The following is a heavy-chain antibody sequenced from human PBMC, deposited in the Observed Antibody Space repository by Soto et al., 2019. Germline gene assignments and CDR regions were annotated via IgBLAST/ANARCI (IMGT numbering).Heavy chain of an antibody. CDR3: TRGMYTAYETAPLFFDF. D-gene: IGHD5-12*01. J-gene: IGHJ4*02. Sequence: GGSLRLSCTTSGFTFGAYALSWFRQAPGKGLEWVGFSRSKGYGGTTEFAASVRGRFTISRDDSNSIAYLQTNSLKTEDTAVYCCTRGMYTAYETAPLFFDFWGQGTLVTVSS. CDR2: SRSKGYGGTT. CDR1: GFTFGAYA. V-gene: IGHV3-49*03.